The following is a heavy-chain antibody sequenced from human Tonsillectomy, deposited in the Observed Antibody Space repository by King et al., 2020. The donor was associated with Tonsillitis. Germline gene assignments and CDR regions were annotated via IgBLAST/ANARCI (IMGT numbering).Heavy chain of an antibody. V-gene: IGHV4-39*01. CDR2: IYYDGSA. J-gene: IGHJ3*02. CDR3: ARHTPETTSHCFDI. Sequence: QLQESGPGLVKPSETLSLTCTVSGGSMSSSGYHWGWIRQPPGKGLEWIGSIYYDGSAYQNPSLKSRVTISLDTSKNHFSLKLSSVTAADTAVYYCARHTPETTSHCFDIWGQGTMVTVSS. CDR1: GGSMSSSGYH. D-gene: IGHD1-14*01.